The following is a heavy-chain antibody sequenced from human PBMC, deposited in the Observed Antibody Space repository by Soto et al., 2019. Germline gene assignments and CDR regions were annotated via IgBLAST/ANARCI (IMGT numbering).Heavy chain of an antibody. Sequence: ASVKVSCKASGYTFTGYYMHWVRQAPGQGLEWMGWINANNGETRYAQEFQDRVTITRDTSVSTTYMELSSLRSEDTSVYYCARDYRSSWDYWGQGTQVTVSS. CDR2: INANNGET. J-gene: IGHJ4*02. CDR1: GYTFTGYY. CDR3: ARDYRSSWDY. D-gene: IGHD6-13*01. V-gene: IGHV1-2*02.